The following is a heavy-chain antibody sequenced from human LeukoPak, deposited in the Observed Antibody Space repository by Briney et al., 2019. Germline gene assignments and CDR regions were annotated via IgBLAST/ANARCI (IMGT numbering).Heavy chain of an antibody. CDR2: TYYRSKWFI. CDR1: GDSVSSNSAT. Sequence: SQTLSLTCAISGDSVSSNSATWNWIRQSPSRGLEWLGRTYYRSKWFIDYAVSVKGRITINPDTSKNQFSLQLNSVTPEDTAVYYCAGTGSYFRYWDQDPWSPSPQ. V-gene: IGHV6-1*01. J-gene: IGHJ4*02. CDR3: AGTGSYFRY. D-gene: IGHD1-26*01.